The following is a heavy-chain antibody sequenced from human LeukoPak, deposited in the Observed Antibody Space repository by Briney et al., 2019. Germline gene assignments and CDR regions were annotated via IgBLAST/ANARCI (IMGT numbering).Heavy chain of an antibody. V-gene: IGHV3-11*04. J-gene: IGHJ6*04. CDR1: GFTFSDYN. Sequence: GGSLRLSCAASGFTFSDYNMRWIRQAPGKGLEWVSSISRSGSTKYYADSVKGRFTISRDNAKNSLFLQMNSLRAEDTAVYYCARARPSGMDVWGKGTTVTVSP. CDR3: ARARPSGMDV. CDR2: ISRSGSTK.